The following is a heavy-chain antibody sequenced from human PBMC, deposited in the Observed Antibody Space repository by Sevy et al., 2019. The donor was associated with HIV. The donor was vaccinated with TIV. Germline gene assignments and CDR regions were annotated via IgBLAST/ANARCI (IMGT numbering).Heavy chain of an antibody. V-gene: IGHV3-23*01. CDR2: ISGSGGSGTKT. Sequence: GGSLRLSCAASGFTFSNYAMNWVRQAPGKGLEWVSGISGSGGSGTKTNYADSVKGRFTISRDVSKNSLFLQLNSLRAEDTAIYYCARKYDSSGYFDYWGQGTLVTVSS. J-gene: IGHJ4*02. CDR1: GFTFSNYA. CDR3: ARKYDSSGYFDY. D-gene: IGHD3-22*01.